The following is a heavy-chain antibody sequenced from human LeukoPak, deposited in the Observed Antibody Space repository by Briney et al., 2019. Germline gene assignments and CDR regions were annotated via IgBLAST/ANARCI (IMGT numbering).Heavy chain of an antibody. CDR1: GFTFSSYA. Sequence: PGRSLRLSCAASGFTFSSYAMTWVRQAPGKGPEWVSTISGSGTSTYSADSVKGRFTISRDNSKNTLALQMNSLRAGDTAVYYCARDLPRIAAAVYYYGMDVWGQGTTVTVSS. CDR2: ISGSGTST. J-gene: IGHJ6*02. D-gene: IGHD6-13*01. CDR3: ARDLPRIAAAVYYYGMDV. V-gene: IGHV3-23*01.